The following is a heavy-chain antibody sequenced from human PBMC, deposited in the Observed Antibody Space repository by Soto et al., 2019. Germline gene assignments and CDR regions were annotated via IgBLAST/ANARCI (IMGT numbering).Heavy chain of an antibody. D-gene: IGHD2-2*01. CDR2: IWYDGSNK. CDR1: GFTFSSYG. V-gene: IGHV3-33*01. Sequence: GGSLRLSCAASGFTFSSYGMHRVRQAPGKGLEWVAVIWYDGSNKYYADSVKGRFTISRDNSKNTLYLQMNSLRAEDTAVYYCARDRGKIVVVPAAEFDYWGQGTLVTVSS. CDR3: ARDRGKIVVVPAAEFDY. J-gene: IGHJ4*02.